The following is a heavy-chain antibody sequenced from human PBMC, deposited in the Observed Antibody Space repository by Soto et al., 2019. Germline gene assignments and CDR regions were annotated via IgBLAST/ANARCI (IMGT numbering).Heavy chain of an antibody. CDR1: GYSFTSYW. V-gene: IGHV5-10-1*01. J-gene: IGHJ6*02. Sequence: PGESLKISCKGSGYSFTSYWISWVRQMPGKGLEWMGRIDPSDSYTNYSPSFQGHVTISADKSISTAYLQWSSLKASDTAMYYCARLAWFGESRTTKTGKYGTDVWGQGTTVTVSS. CDR2: IDPSDSYT. D-gene: IGHD3-10*01. CDR3: ARLAWFGESRTTKTGKYGTDV.